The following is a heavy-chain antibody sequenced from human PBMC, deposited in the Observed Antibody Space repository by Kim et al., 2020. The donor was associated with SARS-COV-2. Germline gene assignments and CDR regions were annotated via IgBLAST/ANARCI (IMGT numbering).Heavy chain of an antibody. CDR3: ARQSAAASFDY. D-gene: IGHD6-13*01. V-gene: IGHV5-51*01. CDR2: ISPGDSDT. J-gene: IGHJ4*02. CDR1: GYSFTSQW. Sequence: GESLKISCKGSGYSFTSQWIGWVRQMPGKGLEWMGIISPGDSDTRYSPSFQGQVTMSADKSISTAYLQWSSLKASDTAMYYCARQSAAASFDYWGQGTLVTVSS.